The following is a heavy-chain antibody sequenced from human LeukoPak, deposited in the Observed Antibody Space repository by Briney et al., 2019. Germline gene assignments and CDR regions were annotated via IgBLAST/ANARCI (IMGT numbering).Heavy chain of an antibody. J-gene: IGHJ4*02. V-gene: IGHV4-59*01. CDR2: IYYSGST. Sequence: PSETLSLTCTVSGGSISSYYWSWIRQPPGKGLEWIGYIYYSGSTNYNPSLKSRVTISVDTSKNQFSLKLSSVTAADTAVYYCAREAYSNYVDYWGQGTLVTVSS. CDR1: GGSISSYY. D-gene: IGHD4-11*01. CDR3: AREAYSNYVDY.